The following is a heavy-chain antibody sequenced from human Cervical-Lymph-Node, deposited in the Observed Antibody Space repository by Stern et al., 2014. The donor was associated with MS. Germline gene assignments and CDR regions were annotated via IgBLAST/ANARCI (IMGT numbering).Heavy chain of an antibody. V-gene: IGHV3-30*04. CDR3: TRFLQSGWSDLFDS. D-gene: IGHD6-19*01. CDR2: ISYDGRKK. CDR1: GFTFSNYA. J-gene: IGHJ5*01. Sequence: QVQLMQYGGGVVQPGRSLRLSCAASGFTFSNYAVHWVRQAPGKGLEWVAGISYDGRKKYYTDSVKGRFTISRDNAKSSLYLEMNSLRAEDTAVYYCTRFLQSGWSDLFDSWGRGTLVTVSS.